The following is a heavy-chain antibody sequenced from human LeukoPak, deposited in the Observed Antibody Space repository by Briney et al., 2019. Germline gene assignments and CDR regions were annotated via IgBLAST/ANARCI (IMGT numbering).Heavy chain of an antibody. J-gene: IGHJ4*02. D-gene: IGHD3-22*01. CDR2: ISGSGGST. CDR1: GFTFSSYA. V-gene: IGHV3-23*01. Sequence: GGSLRLSCAASGFTFSSYALSWVRQAPGKGLEWVSAISGSGGSTYYADSVKGRFTISRDNSKNTLYLQMNSLRAEDTAVYYCAKSLYYYDSSGYFIYDYWGQGTLVTVSS. CDR3: AKSLYYYDSSGYFIYDY.